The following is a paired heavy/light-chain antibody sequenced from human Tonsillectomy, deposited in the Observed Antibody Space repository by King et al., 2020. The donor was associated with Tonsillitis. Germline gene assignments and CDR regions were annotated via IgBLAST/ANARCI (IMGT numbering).Heavy chain of an antibody. V-gene: IGHV3-15*01. CDR3: TTEDGITIFGVVMNDDGYFDY. CDR2: IKSKTDGGTT. CDR1: GFTFSNAW. Sequence: EVQLVESGGGLVKPGGSLRLSCAASGFTFSNAWMSWVRQAPGKGLEWVGRIKSKTDGGTTDYAAPVKGRFTISRDDSKNTLYLQMNSLKTEDTAVYYCTTEDGITIFGVVMNDDGYFDYWGQGTLVTVSS. D-gene: IGHD3-3*01. J-gene: IGHJ4*02.
Light chain of an antibody. CDR3: QQYYSFPPT. J-gene: IGKJ4*01. V-gene: IGKV1D-8*01. CDR2: AAS. Sequence: VIWMTQSPSLLSASTGDRVTISCRMSQGISSYLAWYQQKPGKAPELLIYAASTLQSGVPSRFSGSGSGTDFTLTISCLQSEDFATYYCQQYYSFPPTFGGGTKVEIK. CDR1: QGISSY.